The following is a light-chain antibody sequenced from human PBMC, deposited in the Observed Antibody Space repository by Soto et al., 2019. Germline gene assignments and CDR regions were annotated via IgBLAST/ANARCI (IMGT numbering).Light chain of an antibody. CDR3: QLYGSSHPQFT. CDR1: QSVSSNN. J-gene: IGKJ3*01. V-gene: IGKV3-20*01. CDR2: GAS. Sequence: IVLTQSPGTLSLSPGERVILSCRASQSVSSNNLAWYQQKPGQAPRLLIYGASNRATGIPDRFSGSGSATDFPLPISRLEPADLAVYYCQLYGSSHPQFTFGPGTKVDF.